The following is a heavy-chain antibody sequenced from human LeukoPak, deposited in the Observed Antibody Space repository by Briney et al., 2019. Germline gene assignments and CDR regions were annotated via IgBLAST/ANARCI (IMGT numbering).Heavy chain of an antibody. V-gene: IGHV3-30*18. Sequence: GGSLRLSCAASGFTSSSYGMHWVRQAPGKGLEWVAVISYDGSNKYYADSVKGRFTISRDNSKNTLYLQMNSLRAEDTAVYYCAKGGIGARPTSNFDYWGQGTRVTVSS. D-gene: IGHD6-6*01. CDR3: AKGGIGARPTSNFDY. J-gene: IGHJ4*02. CDR2: ISYDGSNK. CDR1: GFTSSSYG.